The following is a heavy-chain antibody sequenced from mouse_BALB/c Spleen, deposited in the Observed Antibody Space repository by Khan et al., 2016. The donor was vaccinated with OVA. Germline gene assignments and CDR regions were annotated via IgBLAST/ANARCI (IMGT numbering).Heavy chain of an antibody. J-gene: IGHJ2*01. CDR1: GYSFTSYW. Sequence: VQLQQSGTVLARPGASVKMSCKASGYSFTSYWMHWVKQRPGQGLEWIGAIYPGNSDTRYNQKFKGKATLTAVTSASTAYMELRSLTDEDSVVYYCTRSYDSYYFDYWGQGTTLTVSS. D-gene: IGHD2-4*01. CDR3: TRSYDSYYFDY. CDR2: IYPGNSDT. V-gene: IGHV1-5*01.